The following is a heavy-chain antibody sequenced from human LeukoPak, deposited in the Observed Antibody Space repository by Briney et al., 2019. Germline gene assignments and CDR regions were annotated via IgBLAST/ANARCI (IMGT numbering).Heavy chain of an antibody. J-gene: IGHJ4*02. Sequence: SETLSLTCAVFGGSLSGYYWTWIRQPPGKGLEWIGEIIDDGTTKYNPSLKSRVTISVDTSKNQFSLKLSSVTAADTAVYYCASGYYDILTGYYSGPDYWGQGTLVTVSS. V-gene: IGHV4-34*12. D-gene: IGHD3-9*01. CDR1: GGSLSGYY. CDR3: ASGYYDILTGYYSGPDY. CDR2: IIDDGTT.